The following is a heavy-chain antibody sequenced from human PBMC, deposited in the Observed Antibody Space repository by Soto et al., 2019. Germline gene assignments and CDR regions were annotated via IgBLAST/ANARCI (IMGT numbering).Heavy chain of an antibody. Sequence: EVQLVESGGGLVQPGGSLRLSCAASGLIVSGNYMSWVRQAPGKGLEWVAIIYTSGSTYYADSVKCRFTISRDNSKSTLFLQMNSMRAEDTAVYYCARGYVYDYWGQGTLVTVSS. CDR1: GLIVSGNY. J-gene: IGHJ4*02. CDR2: IYTSGST. V-gene: IGHV3-66*01. D-gene: IGHD5-12*01. CDR3: ARGYVYDY.